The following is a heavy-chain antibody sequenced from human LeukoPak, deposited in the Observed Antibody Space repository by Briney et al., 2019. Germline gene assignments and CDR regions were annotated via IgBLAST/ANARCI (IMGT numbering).Heavy chain of an antibody. Sequence: GGSLRLSCAASVFTFSSYATSWVPQAPGKGLEWVSGVCGSGGSTYYADSVKRRFTISRDNSKNTLYLQMNSLRAEDTAVYYCAKDLDIVATITGNWGQGTVVSVSS. V-gene: IGHV3-23*01. D-gene: IGHD5-12*01. CDR1: VFTFSSYA. CDR2: VCGSGGST. J-gene: IGHJ4*02. CDR3: AKDLDIVATITGN.